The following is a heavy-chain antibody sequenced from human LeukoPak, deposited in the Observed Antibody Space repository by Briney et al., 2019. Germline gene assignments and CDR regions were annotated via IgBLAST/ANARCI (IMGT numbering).Heavy chain of an antibody. CDR3: ARGRDGSSYYFDY. V-gene: IGHV4-61*02. Sequence: SETLSLTCTVSGGSISSGSYSWSWIRQPAGKGLEWIGRIHTSGSTNYNPSLKGRVTISVDTSKNQFSLKLSSVAAADTAVYYCARGRDGSSYYFDYWGQGTLVTVSS. D-gene: IGHD1-26*01. J-gene: IGHJ4*02. CDR2: IHTSGST. CDR1: GGSISSGSYS.